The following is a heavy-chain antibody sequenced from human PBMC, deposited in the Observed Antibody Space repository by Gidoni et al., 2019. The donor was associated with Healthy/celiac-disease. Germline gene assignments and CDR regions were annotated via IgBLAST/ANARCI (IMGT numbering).Heavy chain of an antibody. CDR3: AKVRLGWVLVGYFQH. CDR1: GFTFRSYG. D-gene: IGHD5-12*01. Sequence: QVQLVESGGGVVQPGRSLRLSCAASGFTFRSYGMHWVRQAPGKGLEWVAVISYDGSNKYYADSVKGRFTISRDNSKNTLYLQMNSLRAEDTAVYYCAKVRLGWVLVGYFQHWGQGTLVTVSS. J-gene: IGHJ1*01. V-gene: IGHV3-30*18. CDR2: ISYDGSNK.